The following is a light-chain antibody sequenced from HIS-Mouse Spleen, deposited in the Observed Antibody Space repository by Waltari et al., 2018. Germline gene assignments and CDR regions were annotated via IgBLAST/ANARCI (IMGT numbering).Light chain of an antibody. CDR3: YSTDSSGNHRV. Sequence: SYELTQPPSVSVSPGHTARIPCPGDALPKKYAYRYQQKSGQAPVLVIYEDSKRPPGIPERFSGSSSGTMATLTISGAQVEDEADYYCYSTDSSGNHRVFGGGTKLTVL. V-gene: IGLV3-10*01. J-gene: IGLJ2*01. CDR2: EDS. CDR1: ALPKKY.